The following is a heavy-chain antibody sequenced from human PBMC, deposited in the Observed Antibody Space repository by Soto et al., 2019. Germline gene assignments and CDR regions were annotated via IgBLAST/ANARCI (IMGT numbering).Heavy chain of an antibody. CDR3: ARTDYGDYVRGAFDI. CDR2: ISGSSSYI. J-gene: IGHJ3*02. V-gene: IGHV3-21*01. CDR1: GFTFSSHN. D-gene: IGHD4-17*01. Sequence: EMQLVESGGGLVKPGGSLRLSCAASGFTFSSHNMNWVRQAPGKGLEWVSCISGSSSYIFYADSVKGRFTISRDNAKNSLYLQMNSLRVEDTAVYYCARTDYGDYVRGAFDIWGQGTMVTVSS.